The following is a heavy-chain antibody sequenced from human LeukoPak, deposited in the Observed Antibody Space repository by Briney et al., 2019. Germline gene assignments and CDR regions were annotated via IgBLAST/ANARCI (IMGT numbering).Heavy chain of an antibody. Sequence: PSETLSLTCTVSGGSISSSTYFWGWIRQPPGKGLEWIGSIYYYSGSTYYSPSLKSRVTISVDTSKNQFSLNLNSVTAADTAVYYCARGRIAVAGYVGHYFDYWGQGTLVTVSS. J-gene: IGHJ4*02. CDR1: GGSISSSTYF. D-gene: IGHD6-19*01. CDR2: IYYYSGST. V-gene: IGHV4-39*07. CDR3: ARGRIAVAGYVGHYFDY.